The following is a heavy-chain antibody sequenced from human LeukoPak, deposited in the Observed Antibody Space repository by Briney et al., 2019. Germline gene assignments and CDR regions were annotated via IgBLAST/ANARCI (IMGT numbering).Heavy chain of an antibody. CDR1: GFTFSSYA. Sequence: GGSLRLSCAASGFTFSSYAMSWVRQAPGKGLEWVSAISGSGGSTYYADSVKGRFTISRDNSKNTLYLQMNSLRAEDTAVYYCAKNPEDRYFDWLLPEWYFDYWGQGTLVTVSS. V-gene: IGHV3-23*01. CDR3: AKNPEDRYFDWLLPEWYFDY. D-gene: IGHD3-9*01. J-gene: IGHJ4*02. CDR2: ISGSGGST.